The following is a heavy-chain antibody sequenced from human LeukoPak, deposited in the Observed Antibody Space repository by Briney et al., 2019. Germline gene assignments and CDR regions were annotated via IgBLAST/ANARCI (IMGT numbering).Heavy chain of an antibody. D-gene: IGHD2-15*01. CDR3: ARAVDATGVSWFDP. V-gene: IGHV1-69*01. J-gene: IGHJ5*02. CDR1: GGTFSSYA. CDR2: IIPIFGTA. Sequence: SVKVSCKASGGTFSSYAISWVRQAPGQGLKWMGGIIPIFGTANNAQKFQGRVTITADESTSTAYMVLSSLRSEDTAVYYCARAVDATGVSWFDPWGQGTLVTVSS.